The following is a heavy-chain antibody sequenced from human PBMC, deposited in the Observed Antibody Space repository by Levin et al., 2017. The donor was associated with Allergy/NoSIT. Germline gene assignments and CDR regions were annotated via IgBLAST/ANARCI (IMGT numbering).Heavy chain of an antibody. V-gene: IGHV3-33*01. D-gene: IGHD2-15*01. J-gene: IGHJ4*02. CDR1: GFNFSHYG. CDR2: IWYDGRNK. CDR3: ARDAEHCIGGTCSRHPPDY. Sequence: GESLKISCAASGFNFSHYGMHWVRQAPGKGLEWVALIWYDGRNKHYADPVKGRFTISRDNSKSTLFLQMNSLSAEDTAIYYCARDAEHCIGGTCSRHPPDYWGQGTPVTVSS.